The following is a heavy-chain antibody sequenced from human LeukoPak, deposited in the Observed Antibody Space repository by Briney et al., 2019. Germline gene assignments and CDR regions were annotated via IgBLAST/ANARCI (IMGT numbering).Heavy chain of an antibody. Sequence: GGSLTLSCAACGFTFSSYAMSWVRQAPGKGLDWVSAISGSGGSTYYADSVKGRFTISRDNSKNTLYLQMNSLRAEDTAVYYCAKAVVVVPAAMVDYWGQGTLVTVSS. CDR3: AKAVVVVPAAMVDY. CDR2: ISGSGGST. V-gene: IGHV3-23*01. J-gene: IGHJ4*02. CDR1: GFTFSSYA. D-gene: IGHD2-2*01.